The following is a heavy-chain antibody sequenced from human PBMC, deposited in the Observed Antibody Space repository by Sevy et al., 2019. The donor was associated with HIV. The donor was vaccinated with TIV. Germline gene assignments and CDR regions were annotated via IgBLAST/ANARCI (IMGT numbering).Heavy chain of an antibody. CDR3: AKRLAVPGPYFDH. CDR1: GFTFSSYA. D-gene: IGHD6-19*01. CDR2: ISGSGGNT. Sequence: HGGSLRLSCAASGFTFSSYAMSWVRQAPGKRLEWVSAISGSGGNTYYADSVKGRFTISRDNSKNTLYLQMNSLRAEDTAVYYCAKRLAVPGPYFDHWGQGTLVTVSS. J-gene: IGHJ4*02. V-gene: IGHV3-23*01.